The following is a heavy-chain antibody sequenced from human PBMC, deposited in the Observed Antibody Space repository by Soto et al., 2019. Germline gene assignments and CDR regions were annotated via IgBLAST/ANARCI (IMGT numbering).Heavy chain of an antibody. D-gene: IGHD2-21*02. CDR3: ERDVRGGDSPFFYC. CDR1: GGTFSSYA. Sequence: QVQLVQSGAEVKKPGSSVKVSCKASGGTFSSYAISWVRQAPGQGLEWMGGIIPIFGTANYAQKFQGRVTITADESTSTAYMKLSSLRSEDTAVYYCERDVRGGDSPFFYCWGRGSLVTASS. J-gene: IGHJ4*02. CDR2: IIPIFGTA. V-gene: IGHV1-69*01.